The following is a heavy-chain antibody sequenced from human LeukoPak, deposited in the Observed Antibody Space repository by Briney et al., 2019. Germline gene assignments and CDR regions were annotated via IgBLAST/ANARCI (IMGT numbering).Heavy chain of an antibody. D-gene: IGHD5-12*01. CDR2: IYYSGST. J-gene: IGHJ4*02. CDR3: ARDGYSGSDAL. Sequence: SETLSLTCTVSGGSISSSSYYWGWIRQPPGKGLEWIGYIYYSGSTYYNPSLKSRVTISVDTSQNQFYLKLSSVTAADTAVYYCARDGYSGSDALWGQGTLVTVSS. V-gene: IGHV4-39*07. CDR1: GGSISSSSYY.